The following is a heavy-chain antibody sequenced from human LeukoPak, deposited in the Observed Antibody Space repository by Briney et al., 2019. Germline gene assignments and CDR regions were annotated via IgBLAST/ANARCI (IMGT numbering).Heavy chain of an antibody. D-gene: IGHD5-18*01. Sequence: GGSLRLSCAASGFTFSSYAMSWVRQAPGKGLEWISYIGSDNTTIDYADSVKGRFTISRDNAKNSLYLQMNSLRAEDTAVYYCARGPSGYTAIKPGFDYWGQGTLVTVSS. CDR2: IGSDNTTI. CDR1: GFTFSSYA. CDR3: ARGPSGYTAIKPGFDY. J-gene: IGHJ4*02. V-gene: IGHV3-48*01.